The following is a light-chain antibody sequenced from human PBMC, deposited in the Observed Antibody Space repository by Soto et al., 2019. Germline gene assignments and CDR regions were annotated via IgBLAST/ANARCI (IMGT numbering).Light chain of an antibody. CDR2: GVS. Sequence: VLTQSPDTLSLSPGEIATLSCRASQRASRQYLSWYQQRPDQPPRLLIYGVSMRADGIPDRFSGSGYGSEFTLTINRLEPEDFAVYYCQDFDSPQWTFGQGTKVEN. CDR1: QRASRQY. V-gene: IGKV3-20*01. CDR3: QDFDSPQWT. J-gene: IGKJ1*01.